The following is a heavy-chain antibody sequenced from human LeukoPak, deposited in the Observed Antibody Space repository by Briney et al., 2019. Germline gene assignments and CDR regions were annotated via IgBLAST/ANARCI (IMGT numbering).Heavy chain of an antibody. D-gene: IGHD1-26*01. J-gene: IGHJ4*02. CDR3: ASGSGSYHLCVY. CDR1: GYTFTSYY. V-gene: IGHV1-46*01. Sequence: ASVKVSCKASGYTFTSYYMHWVRQAPGQGLEWMGIINPSGGSTSYAQKFQGRVTITADKSTSTAYMELSSLRSEDTAVYYCASGSGSYHLCVYWGQGTLVTVSS. CDR2: INPSGGST.